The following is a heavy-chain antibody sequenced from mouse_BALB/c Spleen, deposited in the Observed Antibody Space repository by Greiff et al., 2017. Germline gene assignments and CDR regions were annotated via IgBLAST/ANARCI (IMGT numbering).Heavy chain of an antibody. CDR3: ARGDRYGDFDY. Sequence: EVKLMESGAELVKPGASVKLSCTASGFNIKDTYMHWVKQRPEQGLEWIGRIDPANGNTKYDPKFQGKATITADTSSNTAYLQLSSLTSEDTAVYYCARGDRYGDFDYWGQGTTLTVSS. CDR1: GFNIKDTY. D-gene: IGHD2-14*01. J-gene: IGHJ2*01. CDR2: IDPANGNT. V-gene: IGHV14-3*02.